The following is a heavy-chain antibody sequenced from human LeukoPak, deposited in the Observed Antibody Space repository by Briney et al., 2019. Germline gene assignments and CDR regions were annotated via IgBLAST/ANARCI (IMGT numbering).Heavy chain of an antibody. Sequence: PGGSLRLSCAASGFTFSSYWMSWVRQAPGKGLEWVANIKEDGSEKHYVDSVKGRFTISRDNAKKSVYLQMNSLRAEDTGVYYCASLVGATPIDYWGQGTLVTVSS. V-gene: IGHV3-7*01. CDR1: GFTFSSYW. J-gene: IGHJ4*02. CDR3: ASLVGATPIDY. CDR2: IKEDGSEK. D-gene: IGHD1-26*01.